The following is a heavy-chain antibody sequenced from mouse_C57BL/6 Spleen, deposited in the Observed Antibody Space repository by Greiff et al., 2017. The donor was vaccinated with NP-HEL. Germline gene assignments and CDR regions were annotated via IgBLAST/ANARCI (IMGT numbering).Heavy chain of an antibody. J-gene: IGHJ3*01. D-gene: IGHD1-1*01. CDR1: GFTFNTYA. CDR2: IRSKSSNYAT. CDR3: VRENYYGSSPWFAY. V-gene: IGHV10-3*01. Sequence: EVQLQQSGGGLVQPKGSLKLSCAASGFTFNTYAMHWVRQAPGKGLEWVARIRSKSSNYATYYADSVKDRFTISRDDSQSMLYLQMNNLKTEDTAMYYCVRENYYGSSPWFAYWGQGTLVTVSA.